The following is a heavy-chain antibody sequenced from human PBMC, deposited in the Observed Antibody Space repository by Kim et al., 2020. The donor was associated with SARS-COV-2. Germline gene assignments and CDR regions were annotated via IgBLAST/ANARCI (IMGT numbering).Heavy chain of an antibody. J-gene: IGHJ6*02. D-gene: IGHD6-13*01. CDR3: ASDPGDSSSWNYYYYGIDV. CDR1: GFTFSSYA. CDR2: ISYDGSNK. V-gene: IGHV3-30*04. Sequence: GGSLRLSCAASGFTFSSYAMHWVRQAPGKGLEWVAVISYDGSNKYYADSVKGRFTISRDNSKNTLYLQMNSLRAEDTAVYYCASDPGDSSSWNYYYYGIDVWGQGTTVTVSS.